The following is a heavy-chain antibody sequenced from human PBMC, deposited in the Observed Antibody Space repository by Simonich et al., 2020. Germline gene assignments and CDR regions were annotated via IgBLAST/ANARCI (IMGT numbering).Heavy chain of an antibody. D-gene: IGHD7-27*01. V-gene: IGHV3-30*07. J-gene: IGHJ3*02. CDR3: AREDLTGDAFDI. Sequence: QVQLVESGGGVVQPGRSLRLSCAASEFTFSSYAMHWVRQAPGKGQGGVEVISNDGSNKYYADSVKGRFTISRDNSKNTLYLQMNSLRAEDTAVYYCAREDLTGDAFDIWAQGTMVTVSS. CDR2: ISNDGSNK. CDR1: EFTFSSYA.